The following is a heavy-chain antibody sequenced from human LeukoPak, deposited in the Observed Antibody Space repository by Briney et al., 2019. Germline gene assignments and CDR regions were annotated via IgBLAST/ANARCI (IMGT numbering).Heavy chain of an antibody. J-gene: IGHJ5*02. CDR1: GGTFSSYA. V-gene: IGHV1-69*05. CDR2: IIPIFGTA. Sequence: SVKVSCKASGGTFSSYAISWVRQAPGQGLEWMGGIIPIFGTANYAQKFQGRVTITRNTSISTAYMELSSLRSEDTAVYYCARGLPARYNWFDPWGQGTLVTVSS. CDR3: ARGLPARYNWFDP. D-gene: IGHD6-25*01.